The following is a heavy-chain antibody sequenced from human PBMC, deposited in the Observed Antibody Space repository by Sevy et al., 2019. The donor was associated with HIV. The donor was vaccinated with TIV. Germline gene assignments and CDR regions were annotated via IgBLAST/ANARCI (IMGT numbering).Heavy chain of an antibody. CDR2: IYPGDSDT. CDR1: GYSFTSYW. Sequence: GESLKISCKGSGYSFTSYWIGWVHQMAGKGLEWMGIIYPGDSDTRYSPSFQGQVTISADKSISTAYLQWSSLKASDTAMYYCARQGVLRYFDWFSSSGFIVDIWGQGTMVTVSS. V-gene: IGHV5-51*07. D-gene: IGHD3-9*01. J-gene: IGHJ3*02. CDR3: ARQGVLRYFDWFSSSGFIVDI.